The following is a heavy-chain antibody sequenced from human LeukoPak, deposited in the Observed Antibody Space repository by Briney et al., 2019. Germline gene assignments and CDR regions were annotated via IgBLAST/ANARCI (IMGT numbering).Heavy chain of an antibody. D-gene: IGHD5-18*01. CDR2: IIPIFGTA. V-gene: IGHV1-69*13. CDR3: ANVGYSYGPAREGYYYYGMDV. Sequence: GASVKVSCKASGGTFSSYAISWVRQAPGQGLEWMGGIIPIFGTANYAQKFQGRVTITADESTSTAYMELSSLRSEDTAVYYCANVGYSYGPAREGYYYYGMDVWGQGTTVTVSS. CDR1: GGTFSSYA. J-gene: IGHJ6*02.